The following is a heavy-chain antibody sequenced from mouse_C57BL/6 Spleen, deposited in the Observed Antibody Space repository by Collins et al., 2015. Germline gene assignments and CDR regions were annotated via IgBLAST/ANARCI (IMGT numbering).Heavy chain of an antibody. Sequence: VIWGDGSTNYHSALISRLSISKDNSKSQVFLKLNSLQTDDRATYYCAKQDRYDVYFDYWGQGTTLTVSS. CDR2: IWGDGST. D-gene: IGHD2-14*01. CDR3: AKQDRYDVYFDY. V-gene: IGHV2-3*01. J-gene: IGHJ2*01.